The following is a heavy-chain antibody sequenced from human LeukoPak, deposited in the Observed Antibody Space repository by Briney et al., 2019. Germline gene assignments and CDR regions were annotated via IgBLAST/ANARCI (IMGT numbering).Heavy chain of an antibody. V-gene: IGHV1-24*01. CDR2: FDPEDGET. CDR3: AALELLWFGELFWDY. CDR1: GYTLTELS. J-gene: IGHJ4*02. Sequence: ASVKVSCKVSGYTLTELSMHWVRQAPGKGLEWMGGFDPEDGETIYAQKFQGRVTMTEDTSTDTAYMELSRLRSEDTAVYYCAALELLWFGELFWDYWGQGTLVTVSS. D-gene: IGHD3-10*01.